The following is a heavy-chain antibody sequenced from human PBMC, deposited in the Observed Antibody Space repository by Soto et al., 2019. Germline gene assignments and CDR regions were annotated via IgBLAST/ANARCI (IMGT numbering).Heavy chain of an antibody. D-gene: IGHD6-13*01. CDR3: AKDSWYFDL. J-gene: IGHJ4*02. V-gene: IGHV3-11*06. CDR1: GFTFSDYD. Sequence: GGSLRLSCAGSGFTFSDYDMSWIRQAPGKGLEWVSYIRGTSSYTNYADSVKGRFTISRDNAKNSLYLQMNNLTAEDTAVYLCAKDSWYFDLWSQGSQVTVSS. CDR2: IRGTSSYT.